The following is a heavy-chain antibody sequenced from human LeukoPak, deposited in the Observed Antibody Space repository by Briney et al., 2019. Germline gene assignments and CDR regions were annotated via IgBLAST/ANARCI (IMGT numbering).Heavy chain of an antibody. J-gene: IGHJ6*03. Sequence: PSATLSLTCTFSGGSISSYYWSLIRQPAGKGLEWIGRIYTSGGTNYNPSLKSRVTMSVDTSKNQFSLKRSSLTAADTAVYYCARGDFDPAGDWDYYYYYMDVWGKGTTVTISS. V-gene: IGHV4-4*07. CDR1: GGSISSYY. D-gene: IGHD3-9*01. CDR3: ARGDFDPAGDWDYYYYYMDV. CDR2: IYTSGGT.